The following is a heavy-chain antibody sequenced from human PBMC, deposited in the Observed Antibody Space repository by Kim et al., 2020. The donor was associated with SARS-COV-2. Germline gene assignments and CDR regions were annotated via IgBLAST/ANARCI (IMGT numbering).Heavy chain of an antibody. J-gene: IGHJ6*03. V-gene: IGHV3-7*01. CDR2: IKQDGSEK. Sequence: GGSLRLSCAASGFTFSSYWMSWVRQAPGRGLEWVANIKQDGSEKYYVDSVKGRFTISRDNAKNSLYLQMNSLRAEDTAVYYCERDSFEETSLRNYDFWSGYYGYYYYMDVWGKGTTVTVSS. CDR3: ERDSFEETSLRNYDFWSGYYGYYYYMDV. D-gene: IGHD3-3*01. CDR1: GFTFSSYW.